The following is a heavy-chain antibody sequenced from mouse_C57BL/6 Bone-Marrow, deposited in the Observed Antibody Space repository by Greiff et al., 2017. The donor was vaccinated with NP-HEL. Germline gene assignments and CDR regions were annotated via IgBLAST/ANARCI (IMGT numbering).Heavy chain of an antibody. CDR2: INPYNGGT. Sequence: VQLKQSGPVLVKPGASVKMSCKASGYTFTDYYMNWVKQSHGKSLEWIGVINPYNGGTSYNQKFKGKATLTVDKSSSTAYMELNSLTSEDSAVYYCARGYYGSSYVGYYAMDYWGQGTSVTVSS. D-gene: IGHD1-1*01. J-gene: IGHJ4*01. CDR3: ARGYYGSSYVGYYAMDY. V-gene: IGHV1-19*01. CDR1: GYTFTDYY.